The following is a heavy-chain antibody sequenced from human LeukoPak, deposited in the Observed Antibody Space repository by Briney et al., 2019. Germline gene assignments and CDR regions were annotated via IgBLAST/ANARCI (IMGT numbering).Heavy chain of an antibody. CDR1: GFTFSSYS. J-gene: IGHJ1*01. CDR2: ISSSSSYI. V-gene: IGHV3-21*01. CDR3: AKYPYYYDSSGYYAEYFQH. D-gene: IGHD3-22*01. Sequence: GGSLRLSCAASGFTFSSYSMNWVRQAPGKGLEWVSSISSSSSYIYYADSVKGRFTISRDNAKNSLYLQMNSLRAEDTAVYYCAKYPYYYDSSGYYAEYFQHWGQGTLVTVSS.